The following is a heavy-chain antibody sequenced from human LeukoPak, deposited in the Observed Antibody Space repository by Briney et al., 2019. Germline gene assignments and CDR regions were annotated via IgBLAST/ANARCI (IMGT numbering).Heavy chain of an antibody. CDR2: IYTSGST. V-gene: IGHV4-61*02. Sequence: SETLSLTCTVSGGSISSSSYYWGWIRQPAGKGLEWIGRIYTSGSTNYNPSLKSRVTMSVDTSKNQFSLKLSSVTAADTAVYYCARDRYYYDSSGYSVDYWGQGTLVTVSS. CDR3: ARDRYYYDSSGYSVDY. CDR1: GGSISSSSYY. D-gene: IGHD3-22*01. J-gene: IGHJ4*02.